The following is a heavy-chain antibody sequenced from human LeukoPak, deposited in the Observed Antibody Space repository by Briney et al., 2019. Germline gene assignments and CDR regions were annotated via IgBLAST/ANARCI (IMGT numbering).Heavy chain of an antibody. V-gene: IGHV3-23*01. J-gene: IGHJ3*02. D-gene: IGHD3-22*01. Sequence: TGGSLRLSCATSGFTFSTYAMNWVRQAPGKGLEWVSVISVSGGSTYYADSVKGRFTISRDNSKNTLYLQMNSLRAEDTAVYYCARSAITMIVVVEAAFDIWGQGTMVTVSS. CDR3: ARSAITMIVVVEAAFDI. CDR2: ISVSGGST. CDR1: GFTFSTYA.